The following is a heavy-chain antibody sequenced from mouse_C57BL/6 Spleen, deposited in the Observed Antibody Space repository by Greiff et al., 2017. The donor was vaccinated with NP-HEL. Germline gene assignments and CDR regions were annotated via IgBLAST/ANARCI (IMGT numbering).Heavy chain of an antibody. J-gene: IGHJ2*01. Sequence: VQLQQSGAELVRPGASVTLSCKASGYTFTDYEMHWVKQTPVHGLEWIGAIDPETGGTAYNQKFKGKAILTADKSSSTAYMELRSLTSEDSAVYYCTRRDDYAFDDWGQGTTLTVSS. CDR3: TRRDDYAFDD. D-gene: IGHD2-4*01. CDR1: GYTFTDYE. CDR2: IDPETGGT. V-gene: IGHV1-15*01.